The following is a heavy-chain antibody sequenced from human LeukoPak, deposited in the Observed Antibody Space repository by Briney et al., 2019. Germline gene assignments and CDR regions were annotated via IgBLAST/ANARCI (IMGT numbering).Heavy chain of an antibody. J-gene: IGHJ6*02. CDR1: GGSISSGGYY. CDR3: ARVNYYGSGSRYYYYGMDV. D-gene: IGHD3-10*01. V-gene: IGHV4-31*03. Sequence: NSSDTLSLTCTVSGGSISSGGYYWSWIRQHPGKGLQWIGYIYYSGSTYYNPSLKSRVTISVDMSKNQFSLKLSSVTAADTAVYYCARVNYYGSGSRYYYYGMDVWGQGTTVTVSS. CDR2: IYYSGST.